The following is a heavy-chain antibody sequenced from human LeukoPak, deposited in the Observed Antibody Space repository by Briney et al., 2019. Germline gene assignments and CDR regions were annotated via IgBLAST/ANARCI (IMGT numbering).Heavy chain of an antibody. CDR2: INSDGSST. Sequence: GGSLRLSCAASGFTFSSYWMHWVRQAPGKGLAWVSRINSDGSSTSYADSVKGRFTISRDNAKNTLYLQMNSLRAEDTAVYYCARPSGYSSSWYRYWGQGTLVTVSS. V-gene: IGHV3-74*01. D-gene: IGHD6-13*01. CDR1: GFTFSSYW. CDR3: ARPSGYSSSWYRY. J-gene: IGHJ4*02.